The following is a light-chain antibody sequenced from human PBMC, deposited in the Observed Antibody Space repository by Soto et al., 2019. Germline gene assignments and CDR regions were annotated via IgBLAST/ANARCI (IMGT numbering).Light chain of an antibody. J-gene: IGKJ4*01. Sequence: DIQMTQSPSAMSASVGDRVTITCRASQGIDNNLAWFQQKPGKVPKRLIYDASSLQSGVPSRFSGSGSGTEFTLTISSLQPEDFATYYCLQHNSYPLPFGGGTKVEIK. CDR3: LQHNSYPLP. V-gene: IGKV1-17*03. CDR1: QGIDNN. CDR2: DAS.